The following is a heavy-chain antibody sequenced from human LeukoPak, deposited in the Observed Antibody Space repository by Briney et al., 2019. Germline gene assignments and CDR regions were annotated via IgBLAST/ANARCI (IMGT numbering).Heavy chain of an antibody. CDR3: ARAGRRLFGVLIPLSFDY. V-gene: IGHV1-69*06. D-gene: IGHD3-3*01. J-gene: IGHJ4*02. Sequence: YSVKVSCHASGRTFSIYAMSWVRQAPGPGLEWMGGVIPIFGTANYTQKFQGRVTITADKSTSTVYMELSSLRSDDTAVYYCARAGRRLFGVLIPLSFDYWGQGTPVTVSS. CDR1: GRTFSIYA. CDR2: VIPIFGTA.